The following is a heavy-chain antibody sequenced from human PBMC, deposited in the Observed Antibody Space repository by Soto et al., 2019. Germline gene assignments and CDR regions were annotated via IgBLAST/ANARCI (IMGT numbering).Heavy chain of an antibody. CDR1: GGSISSGDYY. V-gene: IGHV4-30-4*01. CDR2: IDYSGST. CDR3: ARLGIAVVGMHRIPFDY. J-gene: IGHJ4*02. Sequence: QVQLQESGPGLVKPSQTLSLPCTVSGGSISSGDYYWSWIRQPPGKGLEWCGYIDYSGSTYYNPSLKNQVTISVATSKHHVSLNLSSVTAADTAVYYCARLGIAVVGMHRIPFDYWGQGTLVTVSS. D-gene: IGHD6-19*01.